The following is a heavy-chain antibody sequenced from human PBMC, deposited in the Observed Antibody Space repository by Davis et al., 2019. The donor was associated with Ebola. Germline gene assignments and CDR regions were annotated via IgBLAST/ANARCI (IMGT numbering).Heavy chain of an antibody. D-gene: IGHD6-25*01. CDR3: ARIDSGTENDI. V-gene: IGHV1-46*01. Sequence: AASVKVSCKTSGYVFTTYDINWVRQATGQGLEWMGIVNPLYGTTIYARKFQGRVTMTADTSTSAGYMELRSLTSDDTAVYYCARIDSGTENDIWGQGTVVTVSS. CDR1: GYVFTTYD. CDR2: VNPLYGTT. J-gene: IGHJ3*02.